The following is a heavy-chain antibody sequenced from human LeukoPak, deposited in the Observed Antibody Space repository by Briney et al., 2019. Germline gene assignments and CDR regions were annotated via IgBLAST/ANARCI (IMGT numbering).Heavy chain of an antibody. J-gene: IGHJ6*03. CDR1: GYTFTSYY. CDR3: ARDFGEMGEWELVRYYYYYMDV. Sequence: EASVKVSCKASGYTFTSYYMHWVRQAPGQGLEWMGIINPSGGSTSYAQKFQGRVTMTRDMSTSTVYMELSSLRSDDTAVYYCARDFGEMGEWELVRYYYYYMDVWGKGTTVTVSS. D-gene: IGHD1-26*01. CDR2: INPSGGST. V-gene: IGHV1-46*01.